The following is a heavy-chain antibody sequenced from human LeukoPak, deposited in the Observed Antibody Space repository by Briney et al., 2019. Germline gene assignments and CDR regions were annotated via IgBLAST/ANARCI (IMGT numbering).Heavy chain of an antibody. Sequence: ASVKVSCKASGYTFTSYYMHWVREAPGQGLEWMGIINPSGGSTSYAQKFQGRVTMTRDTSTSTVYMELSSLRSEDTAVYYCATLGAATRLYNWFDPWGQGTLVTVSS. CDR1: GYTFTSYY. D-gene: IGHD1-26*01. J-gene: IGHJ5*02. V-gene: IGHV1-46*01. CDR2: INPSGGST. CDR3: ATLGAATRLYNWFDP.